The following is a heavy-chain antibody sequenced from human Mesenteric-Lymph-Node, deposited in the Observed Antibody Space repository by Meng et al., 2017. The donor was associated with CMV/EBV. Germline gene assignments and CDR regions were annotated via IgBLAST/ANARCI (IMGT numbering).Heavy chain of an antibody. V-gene: IGHV3-48*03. CDR2: ITASGNTV. D-gene: IGHD6-19*01. Sequence: GGSLRLSCAASGFGFSSYEMNWVRQAPGKGLEWISYITASGNTVYYASSVRGRFTIARDNAKSSLYLQMNSLRVENTATYYCARAGVQKQWLPNWFDPWGQGTLVTVSS. CDR1: GFGFSSYE. J-gene: IGHJ5*02. CDR3: ARAGVQKQWLPNWFDP.